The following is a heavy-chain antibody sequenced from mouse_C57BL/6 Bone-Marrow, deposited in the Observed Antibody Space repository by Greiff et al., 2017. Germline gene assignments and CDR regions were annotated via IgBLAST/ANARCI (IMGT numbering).Heavy chain of an antibody. CDR1: GYTFTSYW. CDR2: IYPGNSDT. Sequence: EVHLVESGTVLARPGASVKMSCKTSGYTFTSYWMHWVKQRPGQGLEWIGAIYPGNSDTSYNQKFKGKAKLTAVTSASTAYMELSSLTNEDSAVYYCALLWLRRWHFDYWGQGTTLTVSS. CDR3: ALLWLRRWHFDY. J-gene: IGHJ2*01. D-gene: IGHD2-9*01. V-gene: IGHV1-5*01.